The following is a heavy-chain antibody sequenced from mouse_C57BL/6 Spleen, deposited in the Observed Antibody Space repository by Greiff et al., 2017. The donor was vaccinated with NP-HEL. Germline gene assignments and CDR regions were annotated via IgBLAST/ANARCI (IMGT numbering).Heavy chain of an antibody. Sequence: EVQLQQSGPELVKPGASVKISCKASGYTFTDYYMNWVKQSHGKSLEWIGDINPNNGGTSYNQKFKGKATLTVDKSSSTAYMELRSLTSEDSAVYYCASRYYDYLLYYFDYWGQGTTLTVSS. CDR3: ASRYYDYLLYYFDY. V-gene: IGHV1-26*01. CDR2: INPNNGGT. CDR1: GYTFTDYY. J-gene: IGHJ2*01. D-gene: IGHD2-4*01.